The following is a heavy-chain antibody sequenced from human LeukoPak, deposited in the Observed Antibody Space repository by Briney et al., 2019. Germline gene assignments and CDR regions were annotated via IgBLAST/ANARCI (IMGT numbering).Heavy chain of an antibody. CDR1: GFTFSSYW. Sequence: HPGGSLRLSCAASGFTFSSYWMSWVRQAPGKGLEWVANIKQDGSEIYYVDSVKGRFTISRDNAKNSLHLQMNSLRVEDTAVYYCARDRYFQYWGQGAVVTVSS. V-gene: IGHV3-7*01. CDR2: IKQDGSEI. J-gene: IGHJ1*01. CDR3: ARDRYFQY. D-gene: IGHD1-14*01.